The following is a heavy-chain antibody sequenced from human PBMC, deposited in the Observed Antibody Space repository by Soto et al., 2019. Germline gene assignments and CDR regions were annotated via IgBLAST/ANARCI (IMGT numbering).Heavy chain of an antibody. J-gene: IGHJ2*01. V-gene: IGHV4-39*01. CDR3: ALFCGGGSCYRTAFWYFAF. CDR1: GGSLSSDRYY. CDR2: TYYSGTT. D-gene: IGHD2-15*01. Sequence: QLQLQESGPGLLKPSETLSLTCTVSGGSLSSDRYYWGWIRQPPGKGLAWIGSTYYSGTTYYNPSLTSRVTISVDTTGNQFSLRLSSVTAADTAVYYCALFCGGGSCYRTAFWYFAFCVRGTLVTVSS.